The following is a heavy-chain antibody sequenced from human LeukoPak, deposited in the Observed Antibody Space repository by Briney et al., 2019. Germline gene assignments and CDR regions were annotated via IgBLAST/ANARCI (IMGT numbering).Heavy chain of an antibody. D-gene: IGHD3-9*01. Sequence: SETLSLTCSVSGYSISSGNYWGWIRLPPGKGLQWIGSIYHSGSTYYNPSLKSRVTISVDTSKNQFSLKLSSVTAADTAVYYCASVLRYFDWLLLYYFDYWGQGTLVTVSS. CDR1: GYSISSGNY. CDR2: IYHSGST. J-gene: IGHJ4*02. V-gene: IGHV4-38-2*01. CDR3: ASVLRYFDWLLLYYFDY.